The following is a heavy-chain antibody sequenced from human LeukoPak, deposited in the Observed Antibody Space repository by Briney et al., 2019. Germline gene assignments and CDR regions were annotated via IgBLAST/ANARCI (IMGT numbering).Heavy chain of an antibody. CDR3: ARNSPGDSYYFDY. Sequence: QPGRSLRLSCAASGFTFSSYAMHWVRQAPGKGLEWVAVISYDGSNKYYADSVKGRFTISRDNSKNTLYLQMNSLRAEDTAVYYCARNSPGDSYYFDYWGQGTLVTVSS. V-gene: IGHV3-30-3*01. D-gene: IGHD2-21*01. CDR1: GFTFSSYA. J-gene: IGHJ4*02. CDR2: ISYDGSNK.